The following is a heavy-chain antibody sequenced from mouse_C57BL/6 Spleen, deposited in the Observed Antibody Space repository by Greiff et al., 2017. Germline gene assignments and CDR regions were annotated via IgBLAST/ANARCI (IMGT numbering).Heavy chain of an antibody. Sequence: QVQLKQPGAELVKPGASVKLSCKASGYTFTSYWMHWVKQRPGQGLEWIGRIHPNSGSTNYNEKFKSKATLTVDKSSSTAYMQLSSLTSEDSAVYYGAREYYGSSWGDWGQGTTLTVSS. D-gene: IGHD1-1*01. V-gene: IGHV1-64*01. CDR2: IHPNSGST. CDR1: GYTFTSYW. J-gene: IGHJ2*01. CDR3: AREYYGSSWGD.